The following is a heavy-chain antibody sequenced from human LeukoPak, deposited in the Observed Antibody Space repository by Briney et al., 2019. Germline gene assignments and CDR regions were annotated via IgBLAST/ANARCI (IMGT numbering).Heavy chain of an antibody. CDR1: GYTLTELS. CDR3: ATASSGSGGYYYYYYMDV. D-gene: IGHD3-10*01. CDR2: FDPEDGET. Sequence: ASVKVSCKVSGYTLTELSMHWVRQAPGKGREWVGGFDPEDGETMYAQKFQGRVTMTEDTSTDTAYMELSSLRSEDTAVYYCATASSGSGGYYYYYYMDVWGKGTTVTVSS. J-gene: IGHJ6*03. V-gene: IGHV1-24*01.